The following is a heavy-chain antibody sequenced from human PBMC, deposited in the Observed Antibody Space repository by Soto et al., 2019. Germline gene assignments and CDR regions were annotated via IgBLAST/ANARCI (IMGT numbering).Heavy chain of an antibody. CDR3: ARDVAIFGVVMYFDY. D-gene: IGHD3-3*01. J-gene: IGHJ4*02. Sequence: QVQLVQSGAEVKKPGSSVKVSCKASGGTISSYAISWVRQAPGQGLEWMGGIIPIFGTANYAQKFQGRVTNTADESTSTAYMELSSLRSEDTAVYYCARDVAIFGVVMYFDYWGQGILVTVSS. CDR1: GGTISSYA. CDR2: IIPIFGTA. V-gene: IGHV1-69*01.